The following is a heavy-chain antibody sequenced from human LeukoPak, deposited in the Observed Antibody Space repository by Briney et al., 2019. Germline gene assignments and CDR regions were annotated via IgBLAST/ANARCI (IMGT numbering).Heavy chain of an antibody. J-gene: IGHJ6*03. CDR3: ARFAAGGSYYYYMDV. V-gene: IGHV3-48*01. Sequence: GGSLRLSCAASGFTFSSYTMNWVRQPPGKGLEWVSNIGTSSTTIYYVDSVKGRFTISGDNAKNSLYLQMNSLRADDPAVYYCARFAAGGSYYYYMDVWGKGTTVTVSS. CDR1: GFTFSSYT. CDR2: IGTSSTTI. D-gene: IGHD6-25*01.